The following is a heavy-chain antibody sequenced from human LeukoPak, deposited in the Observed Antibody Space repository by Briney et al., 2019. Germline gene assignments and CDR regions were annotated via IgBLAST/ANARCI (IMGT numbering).Heavy chain of an antibody. D-gene: IGHD3-3*01. J-gene: IGHJ5*02. CDR2: ISYDGSNK. CDR1: GLTFSSYG. CDR3: AKAEYDFWSQNWFDP. Sequence: PGGSLRLSCAASGLTFSSYGMHWVRQAPGKGLEWVAVISYDGSNKYYADSVKGRFTISRDNSKNTLYLQMNSLRAEDTAVYYCAKAEYDFWSQNWFDPWGQGTLVTVSS. V-gene: IGHV3-30*18.